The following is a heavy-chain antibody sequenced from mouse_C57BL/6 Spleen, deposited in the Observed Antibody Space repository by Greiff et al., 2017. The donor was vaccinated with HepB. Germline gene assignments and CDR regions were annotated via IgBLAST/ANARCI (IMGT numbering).Heavy chain of an antibody. CDR1: GYTFTSYG. V-gene: IGHV1-81*01. D-gene: IGHD1-1*01. CDR3: ATEGTTVVAKGYFDY. CDR2: IYPRSVNT. Sequence: VQLQQSGAELARPGASVKLSCKASGYTFTSYGISWVKQRTGQGLEWIGEIYPRSVNTYYNEKFKGKATLTADKSSSTAYMELRSLTSEDSAVYVCATEGTTVVAKGYFDYWSQGTTLTVSS. J-gene: IGHJ2*01.